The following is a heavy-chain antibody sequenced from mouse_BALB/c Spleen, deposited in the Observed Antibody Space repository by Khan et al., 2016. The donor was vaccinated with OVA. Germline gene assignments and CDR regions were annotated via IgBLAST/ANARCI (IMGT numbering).Heavy chain of an antibody. CDR2: ISYSGGT. V-gene: IGHV3-2*02. D-gene: IGHD1-1*01. CDR1: GYSITSGYA. Sequence: QLKQSGPGLVKPSQSLSLTCTVTGYSITSGYAWNWIRQFPGNKLESMGYISYSGGTSYNPSLKSRISITRDTSKNQFFLQLNSVTTEDTATYYCARGNYYGYYFDYWGQGTPLTVSS. J-gene: IGHJ2*01. CDR3: ARGNYYGYYFDY.